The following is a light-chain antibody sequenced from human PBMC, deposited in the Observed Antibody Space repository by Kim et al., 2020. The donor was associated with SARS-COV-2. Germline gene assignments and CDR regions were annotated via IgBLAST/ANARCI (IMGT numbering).Light chain of an antibody. CDR1: QSVSSN. J-gene: IGKJ4*01. CDR3: QQYNNWPLT. V-gene: IGKV3-15*01. Sequence: VAPGERATLSCRASQSVSSNLAWYQQKPGQAPRLLIYGASTRATGIPARFSGSGSGTEFTLTISSLQSEDFAVYYCQQYNNWPLTFGGGTKVDIK. CDR2: GAS.